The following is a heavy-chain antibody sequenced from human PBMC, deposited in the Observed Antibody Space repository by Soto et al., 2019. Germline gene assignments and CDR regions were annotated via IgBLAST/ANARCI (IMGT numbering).Heavy chain of an antibody. CDR2: ILFDGNKK. V-gene: IGHV3-30*18. Sequence: GGSLRLSCSASGFIFSDYAMHWVRQAPGKGMEWVAVILFDGNKKYYADSVKGRFTISRDNSKNTLYLQMNSLRAEDTAVYYCAKQEQWLVFTPTYYYYYGMDVWGQGTTVTVSS. D-gene: IGHD6-19*01. J-gene: IGHJ6*02. CDR1: GFIFSDYA. CDR3: AKQEQWLVFTPTYYYYYGMDV.